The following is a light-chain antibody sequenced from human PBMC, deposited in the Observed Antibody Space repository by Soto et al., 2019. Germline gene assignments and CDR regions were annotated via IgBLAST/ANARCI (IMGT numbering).Light chain of an antibody. CDR1: SSDVGGYNY. CDR2: EVS. CDR3: SSYTSSSTFYV. V-gene: IGLV2-14*01. J-gene: IGLJ1*01. Sequence: QSSLTHPASLSGSPGQSITISCTGTSSDVGGYNYVSWYQQHPGKAPKLMIYEVSNRPSGVSNRFSGSKSGNTASLTISGLQAEDEADYYCSSYTSSSTFYVFGTGTKVTVL.